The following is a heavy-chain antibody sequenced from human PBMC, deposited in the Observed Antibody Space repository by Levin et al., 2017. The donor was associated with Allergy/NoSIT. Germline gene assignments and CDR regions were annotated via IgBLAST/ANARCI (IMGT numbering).Heavy chain of an antibody. J-gene: IGHJ3*01. Sequence: RPSETLSLTCAIYGGSFRGFYWSWLRQPPGRGLEWIGEISHRGDTTYNPSFESRVTISVDTSNHFFVHLRSVTAADTATYFCAGFSVTYGTFDVWSQGTLVTVSS. CDR1: GGSFRGFY. V-gene: IGHV4-34*01. CDR2: ISHRGDT. CDR3: AGFSVTYGTFDV. D-gene: IGHD1-14*01.